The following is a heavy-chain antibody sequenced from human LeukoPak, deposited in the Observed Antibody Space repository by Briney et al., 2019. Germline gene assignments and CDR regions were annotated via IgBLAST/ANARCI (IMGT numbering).Heavy chain of an antibody. CDR1: GGSVSSYSYY. Sequence: RPSETLSLTCTVSGGSVSSYSYYWTWIRQPPGKGLEWISYIHYSGSTNYNPSLKSRVTISVDTSKNQFSLKLTSVTAADTAVYYCARDRDYGDSGRASDIWGQGTMVTVSS. CDR3: ARDRDYGDSGRASDI. CDR2: IHYSGST. V-gene: IGHV4-61*01. D-gene: IGHD4-17*01. J-gene: IGHJ3*02.